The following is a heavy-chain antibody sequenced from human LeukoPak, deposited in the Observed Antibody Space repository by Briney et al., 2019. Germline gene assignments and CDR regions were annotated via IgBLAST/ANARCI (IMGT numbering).Heavy chain of an antibody. J-gene: IGHJ4*02. V-gene: IGHV3-7*01. D-gene: IGHD5-24*01. CDR3: ARVRRLFKNGYNQFDY. Sequence: GGSLRLSXAASGFTFSSYWMSWVRQAPGKGVVWVANIKEDGSEKYYVDSVKGRFTISRDNAKNSLYLQMNSLRAEDTAVYYCARVRRLFKNGYNQFDYWGQGTLVTVSS. CDR2: IKEDGSEK. CDR1: GFTFSSYW.